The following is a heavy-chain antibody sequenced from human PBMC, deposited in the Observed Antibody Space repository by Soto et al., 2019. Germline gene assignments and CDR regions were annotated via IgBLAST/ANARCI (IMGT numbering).Heavy chain of an antibody. Sequence: GESLKISPKCSLYSFTSYWIRWVRQMPGKGLGWMGIIYPGDSDTRYSPSFQGQVTISADKSISTAYLQWSSLKASDTAMYYGALSLGRSERAYSGFGMDVCRQGT. V-gene: IGHV5-51*01. CDR3: ALSLGRSERAYSGFGMDV. J-gene: IGHJ6*01. CDR2: IYPGDSDT. CDR1: LYSFTSYW. D-gene: IGHD2-15*01.